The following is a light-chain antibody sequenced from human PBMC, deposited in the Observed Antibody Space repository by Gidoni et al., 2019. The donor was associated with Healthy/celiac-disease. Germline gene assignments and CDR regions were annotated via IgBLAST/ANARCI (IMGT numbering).Light chain of an antibody. CDR3: QQSYSTPMCS. CDR2: AAS. J-gene: IGKJ2*04. Sequence: IQMTQSPSSLSASVGDRVTITCRAIQSISSYLNWYQQKPGKAPKLLIYAASSLQSGVPSRFSGSGSGTDFTLTISSLQPEDFATYYCQQSYSTPMCSFGQGTKLEIK. V-gene: IGKV1-39*01. CDR1: QSISSY.